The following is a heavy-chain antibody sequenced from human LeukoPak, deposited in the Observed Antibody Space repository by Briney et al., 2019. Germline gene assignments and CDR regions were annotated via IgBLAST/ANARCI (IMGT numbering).Heavy chain of an antibody. V-gene: IGHV1-18*01. CDR1: GYTFTSYA. CDR2: ISAYNGDT. D-gene: IGHD2-21*02. Sequence: ASVKVSCKASGYTFTSYAISWVRQAPGQGLGWMGWISAYNGDTNYAQKSQGRVTLTTDTSTSTAYMELGSLRSDDTGIYYCARDRSSLAISDSRTSDYWGQGTLVTVSS. J-gene: IGHJ4*02. CDR3: ARDRSSLAISDSRTSDY.